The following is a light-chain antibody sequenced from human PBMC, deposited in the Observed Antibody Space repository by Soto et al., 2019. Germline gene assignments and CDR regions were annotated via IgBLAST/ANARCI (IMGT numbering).Light chain of an antibody. CDR3: QQIFGTRYS. J-gene: IGKJ2*03. CDR2: ATS. Sequence: DIQMTQSPSSLSASVGDRVTITCRASQNIRVYLNWYQQKPGKAPKPLIYATSTLLSGVPSRFSGSGSGTDFTLTITSQQPEDFATYYCQQIFGTRYSFGQGTKLEIK. V-gene: IGKV1-39*01. CDR1: QNIRVY.